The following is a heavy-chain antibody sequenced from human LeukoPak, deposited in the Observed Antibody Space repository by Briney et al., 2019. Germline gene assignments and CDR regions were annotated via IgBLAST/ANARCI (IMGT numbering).Heavy chain of an antibody. V-gene: IGHV3-74*01. CDR2: INSDGSST. Sequence: GGYLRLSCAASGFTFSSYWMHWVRQAPGKGLVWVSRINSDGSSTSYADSVKGRFTISRDNAKNTLYLQMNSLRAEDTAVYYCARGDDSSGYYPYYYYYYGMDVWGQGTTVTVSS. CDR3: ARGDDSSGYYPYYYYYYGMDV. J-gene: IGHJ6*02. CDR1: GFTFSSYW. D-gene: IGHD3-22*01.